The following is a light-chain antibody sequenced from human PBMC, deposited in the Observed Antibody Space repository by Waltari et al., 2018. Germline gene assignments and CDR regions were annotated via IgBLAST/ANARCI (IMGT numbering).Light chain of an antibody. J-gene: IGKJ2*01. CDR2: KIS. V-gene: IGKV2-30*01. Sequence: VVLTQSPLSLPVTPGQPASISCSSSQSLVYSDGNTYLNWCQQRPGQSPRRLLYKISNRDSGVPDRFSGSGSGTDFTLKISRVEAEDVGIYYCMHGGHWPYTFGQGTKLEIE. CDR3: MHGGHWPYT. CDR1: QSLVYSDGNTY.